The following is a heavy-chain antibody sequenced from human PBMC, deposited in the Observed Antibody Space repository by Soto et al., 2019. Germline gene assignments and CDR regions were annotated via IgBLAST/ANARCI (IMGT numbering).Heavy chain of an antibody. J-gene: IGHJ4*02. CDR1: GFTVSSNY. CDR3: ARKAADGDFD. Sequence: EVPLVESGGGLVQPGGSLRLSCAVSGFTVSSNYMSWVRQAPGKGLEWVSLIYKGGGTNYADSVKGRFTTSRDNSKNTLYLQMSSLRAEDTAVYYCARKAADGDFDWGQGTLVTVSS. V-gene: IGHV3-66*01. D-gene: IGHD4-17*01. CDR2: IYKGGGT.